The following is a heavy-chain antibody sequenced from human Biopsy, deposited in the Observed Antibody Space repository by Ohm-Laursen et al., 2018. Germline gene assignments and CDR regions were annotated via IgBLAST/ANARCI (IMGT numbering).Heavy chain of an antibody. D-gene: IGHD3-10*01. Sequence: SLRLSCAASGFTFSSYAMSWVRQAPGKGLEWVSAITSSGGTTYYSDSVKGRFTISRDNAKNSLYLQMNSLRAEDTAVYFCASLGLVWFGELLSVPFGMDVWGQGTTVTVSS. CDR2: ITSSGGTT. CDR3: ASLGLVWFGELLSVPFGMDV. CDR1: GFTFSSYA. J-gene: IGHJ6*02. V-gene: IGHV3-23*01.